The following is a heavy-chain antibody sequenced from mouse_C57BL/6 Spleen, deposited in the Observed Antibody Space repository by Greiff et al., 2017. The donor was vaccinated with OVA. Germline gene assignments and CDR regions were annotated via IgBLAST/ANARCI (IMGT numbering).Heavy chain of an antibody. Sequence: QVQLQQSGAELVRPGTSVKVSCKASGYAFTNYLIEWVKQRPGQGLEWIGVINPGSGGTNYNEKFKGKATLTADTSSSTAYMQLSSLTSEDSAVYFCAKRGVTTVVATGARDYWGQGTSVTVSS. D-gene: IGHD1-1*01. J-gene: IGHJ4*01. CDR3: AKRGVTTVVATGARDY. CDR2: INPGSGGT. CDR1: GYAFTNYL. V-gene: IGHV1-54*01.